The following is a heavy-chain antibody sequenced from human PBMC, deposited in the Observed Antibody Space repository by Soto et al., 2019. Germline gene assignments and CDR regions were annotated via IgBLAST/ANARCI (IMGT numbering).Heavy chain of an antibody. Sequence: QIQMVQSGGEVKKPGASVKVSCRPSGYTFISHSITWVRQAPGQGLEWIGRISAYNGNTNYAQKLQGRVTMTTDTSTNTAYMELRSLRSDDTAVYYCARGAFCGGAPGCRDMDVWGQGTTVTVSS. CDR1: GYTFISHS. V-gene: IGHV1-18*01. D-gene: IGHD2-21*01. J-gene: IGHJ6*02. CDR2: ISAYNGNT. CDR3: ARGAFCGGAPGCRDMDV.